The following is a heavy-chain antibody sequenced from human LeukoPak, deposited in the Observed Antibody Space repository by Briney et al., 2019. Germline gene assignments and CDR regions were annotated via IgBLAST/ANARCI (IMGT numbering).Heavy chain of an antibody. J-gene: IGHJ5*02. V-gene: IGHV1-2*02. D-gene: IGHD3-9*01. Sequence: ASVKVSSKASGYTFTGYYMHWVRPAPGQGLEWMGWINPNSGGTSYAQKSQGRVTMTRDTSVSTAYMELSRLRSDDTAVDYCARMCDSLTGHYPQGFHPWGQGTLVTVSS. CDR3: ARMCDSLTGHYPQGFHP. CDR1: GYTFTGYY. CDR2: INPNSGGT.